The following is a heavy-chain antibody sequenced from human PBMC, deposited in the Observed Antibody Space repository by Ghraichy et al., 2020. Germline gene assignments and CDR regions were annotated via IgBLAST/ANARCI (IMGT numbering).Heavy chain of an antibody. Sequence: GGSLRLSCAASGFTFSSYGMHWVRQAPGKGLEWVAVISYDGSNKYYADSVKGRFTISRDNSKNTLYLQMNSLRAEDTAVYYCAKGCWDTAMVLDYWGQGTLVTVSS. CDR2: ISYDGSNK. CDR3: AKGCWDTAMVLDY. D-gene: IGHD5-18*01. J-gene: IGHJ4*02. CDR1: GFTFSSYG. V-gene: IGHV3-30*18.